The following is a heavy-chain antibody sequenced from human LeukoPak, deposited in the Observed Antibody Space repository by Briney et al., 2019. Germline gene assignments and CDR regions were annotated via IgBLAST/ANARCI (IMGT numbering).Heavy chain of an antibody. CDR1: GGSISSSSYY. V-gene: IGHV4-39*07. CDR2: IYYSGST. D-gene: IGHD5-18*01. Sequence: SETLSLTCTVSGGSISSSSYYWGWIRQPPGKGLEWIGSIYYSGSTYYNPSLKSRVTISVDTSKNQFSLKLSSVTAADTAVYYCARAQYSYGLYYYYGMDVWGQGTTVTVSS. J-gene: IGHJ6*02. CDR3: ARAQYSYGLYYYYGMDV.